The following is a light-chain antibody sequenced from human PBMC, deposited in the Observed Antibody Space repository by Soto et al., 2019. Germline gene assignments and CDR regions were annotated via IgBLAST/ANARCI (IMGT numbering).Light chain of an antibody. J-gene: IGLJ3*02. CDR1: SGHSSYA. V-gene: IGLV4-69*01. CDR2: LNSDGSH. CDR3: HIWGTGIQGV. Sequence: QLVLTQSPSASASLGASVKLTCTLSSGHSSYAIAWHQQQPEKGPRYLMKLNSDGSHSKGDGIPDRFSGSSSGAERYLTISSLQSEEEAADSFHIWGTGIQGVFCAGTQLAVL.